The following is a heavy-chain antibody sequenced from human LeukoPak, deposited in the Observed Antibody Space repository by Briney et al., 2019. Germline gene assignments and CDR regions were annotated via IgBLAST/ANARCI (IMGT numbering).Heavy chain of an antibody. D-gene: IGHD6-6*01. CDR1: GFTFSSYW. CDR2: INTDGSST. Sequence: GGSLRLSCAASGFTFSSYWMHWVRQAPGKGLVWVSRINTDGSSTSYADSAKGRFTISRDNAKNTLYLQMNSLRAEDTAVYYCARDLHIAALDAFDIWGQGTMVTVSS. J-gene: IGHJ3*02. V-gene: IGHV3-74*01. CDR3: ARDLHIAALDAFDI.